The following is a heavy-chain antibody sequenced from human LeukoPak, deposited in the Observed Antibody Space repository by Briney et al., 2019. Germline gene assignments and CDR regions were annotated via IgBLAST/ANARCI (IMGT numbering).Heavy chain of an antibody. Sequence: SETLSLTCTVSGGSVSSGSYYWSWIRQPPGRGLEWIGYIYYSGSTNYNPSLKSRVTISVDTSKNQFSLKLSSVTAADTAVYYCARSEWAVAGDFDYWGQGTLVTVSS. D-gene: IGHD6-19*01. CDR3: ARSEWAVAGDFDY. V-gene: IGHV4-61*01. J-gene: IGHJ4*02. CDR1: GGSVSSGSYY. CDR2: IYYSGST.